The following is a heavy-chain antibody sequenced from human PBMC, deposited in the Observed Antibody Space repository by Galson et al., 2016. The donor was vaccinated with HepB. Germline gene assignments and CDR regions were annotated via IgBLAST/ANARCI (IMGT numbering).Heavy chain of an antibody. Sequence: LSLTCAVSGASITSGRYSWGWLRLPPGEGLEWIGYIYQSGDTYYTPSLRSRVSISLDKSKNQFSLRLNSVTAADTAVYYCARGAYYSGSGSRFDSWGQGTLVTVSS. J-gene: IGHJ4*02. CDR1: GASITSGRYS. CDR3: ARGAYYSGSGSRFDS. D-gene: IGHD3-10*01. CDR2: IYQSGDT. V-gene: IGHV4-30-2*01.